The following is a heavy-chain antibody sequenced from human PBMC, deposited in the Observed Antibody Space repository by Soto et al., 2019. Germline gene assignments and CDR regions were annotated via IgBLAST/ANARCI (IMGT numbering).Heavy chain of an antibody. D-gene: IGHD3-22*01. CDR1: GFTFNSYV. V-gene: IGHV3-23*01. CDR2: ISRSGRGSA. J-gene: IGHJ4*02. Sequence: GGSLRLSCAASGFTFNSYVMTWVRQAPGEGLEWVSSISRSGRGSAYYADSVKGRFTISRDNSENTLFLQMNNLRDEDTALYYCARGRYLDSSDYWVANLPFDHWGLGTLVTVAS. CDR3: ARGRYLDSSDYWVANLPFDH.